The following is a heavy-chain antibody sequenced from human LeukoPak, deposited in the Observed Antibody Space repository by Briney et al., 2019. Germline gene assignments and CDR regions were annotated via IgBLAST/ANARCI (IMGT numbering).Heavy chain of an antibody. D-gene: IGHD5-18*01. CDR3: ARADSNSRGYSFGYFY. Sequence: GASVKASCKASGYNFTNYGVSWVRQAPGQGLEWMGWTSAYNGNTNYAPKFQGRVTMTTDTSTSTAYMELRSLRSDDTAVYYCARADSNSRGYSFGYFYWGQGNLVTVSS. V-gene: IGHV1-18*01. J-gene: IGHJ4*02. CDR1: GYNFTNYG. CDR2: TSAYNGNT.